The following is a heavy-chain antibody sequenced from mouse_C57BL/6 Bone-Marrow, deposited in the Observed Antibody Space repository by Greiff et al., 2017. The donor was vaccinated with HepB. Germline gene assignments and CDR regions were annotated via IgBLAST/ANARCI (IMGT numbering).Heavy chain of an antibody. CDR2: ISYSGST. CDR1: GYSITSGYD. V-gene: IGHV3-1*01. D-gene: IGHD1-1*01. J-gene: IGHJ4*01. Sequence: EVHLVESGPGMVKPSQSLSLTCTVTGYSITSGYDWHWIRHFPGNKLEWMGYISYSGSTNYNPSLKSRISITHDTSKNHFFLKLNSVTTEDTATYYCASSYYYYAMDYWGQGTSVTVSS. CDR3: ASSYYYYAMDY.